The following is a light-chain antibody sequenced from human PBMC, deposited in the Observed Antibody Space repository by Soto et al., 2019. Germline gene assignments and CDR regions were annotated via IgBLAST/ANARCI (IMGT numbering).Light chain of an antibody. CDR1: QVISSY. J-gene: IGKJ1*01. CDR2: LAS. CDR3: QHYNSYSEA. V-gene: IGKV1-9*01. Sequence: DIPMTQSPSTLSGSVGDRVTITCLASQVISSYLAWYQQKPGKAPKLLIYLASTLQSGVPSRFSGSGSGTEFTLTIISLQPDDFATYYCQHYNSYSEAFGQGTKVDIK.